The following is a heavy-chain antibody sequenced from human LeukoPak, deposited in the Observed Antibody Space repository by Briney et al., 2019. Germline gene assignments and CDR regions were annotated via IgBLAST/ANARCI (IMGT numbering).Heavy chain of an antibody. D-gene: IGHD1-26*01. CDR3: ASQSSGSSTRAPDF. CDR1: GFPFSGDS. CDR2: ISASSRTT. V-gene: IGHV3-48*04. Sequence: GGSLRLSCVNSGFPFSGDSLNWVRQAPGKGLEWISYISASSRTTYYADSVKGRFHISRDNSKRTLYLQMDNLRGEDTALYYCASQSSGSSTRAPDFWGHGTLVTVSS. J-gene: IGHJ4*01.